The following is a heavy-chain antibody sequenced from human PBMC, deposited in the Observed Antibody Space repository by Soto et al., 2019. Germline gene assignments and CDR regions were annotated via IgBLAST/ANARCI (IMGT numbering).Heavy chain of an antibody. D-gene: IGHD2-15*01. V-gene: IGHV3-48*01. CDR3: ARVRFYCSGGSCYSSAPMDV. CDR1: GFTFSSYS. Sequence: EVQLVESGGGLVQPGGSLRLSCAASGFTFSSYSMNWVRQAPGKGLEWVSYISSSSSTIYYADSVKGRFTISRDNAKNLLYLQMNSLRAEDTAVYYCARVRFYCSGGSCYSSAPMDVWGKGTTVTVSS. CDR2: ISSSSSTI. J-gene: IGHJ6*03.